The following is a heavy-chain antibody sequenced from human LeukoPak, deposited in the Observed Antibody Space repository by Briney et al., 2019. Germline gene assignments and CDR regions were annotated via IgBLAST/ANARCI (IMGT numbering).Heavy chain of an antibody. CDR1: GFRFSNDW. D-gene: IGHD3-10*01. CDR3: ARLRGIITGSWFDL. J-gene: IGHJ5*02. Sequence: GGSLRLSCAASGFRFSNDWMSWVRQAPGKGLEWVASIKQDGSEKYYVDSVKGRFTISTDNAKNSLYVQMNSLRAEDTAVYYCARLRGIITGSWFDLWGQGILVAVPS. V-gene: IGHV3-7*01. CDR2: IKQDGSEK.